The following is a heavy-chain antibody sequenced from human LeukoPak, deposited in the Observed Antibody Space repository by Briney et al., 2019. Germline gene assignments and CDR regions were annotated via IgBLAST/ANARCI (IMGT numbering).Heavy chain of an antibody. CDR2: IRYDGSNK. J-gene: IGHJ4*02. CDR3: TRGRYQFDY. V-gene: IGHV3-30*02. D-gene: IGHD2-2*01. CDR1: GFTFSTYG. Sequence: GGSLRLSCAASGFTFSTYGFHWVRQAPGKGLEWVAFIRYDGSNKYYVDSVRGRFTISRDNSKNTLYLQMNSLRNEDTAVYYCTRGRYQFDYWGQGTLVTVSS.